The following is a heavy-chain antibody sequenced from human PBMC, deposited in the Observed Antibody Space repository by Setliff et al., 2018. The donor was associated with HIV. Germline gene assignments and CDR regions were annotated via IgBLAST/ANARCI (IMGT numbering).Heavy chain of an antibody. Sequence: SETLSLTCTVSGGSVSSYCWSWIRQPPGKGLEWIGYIYYSGSTNYNPSLKSRVTISVDTSKNQFSLKLSSVTAADTAVYYCARGDGTKYYYYYYMDVWGKGTTVTVSS. CDR1: GGSVSSYC. J-gene: IGHJ6*03. V-gene: IGHV4-59*02. CDR3: ARGDGTKYYYYYYMDV. D-gene: IGHD1-7*01. CDR2: IYYSGST.